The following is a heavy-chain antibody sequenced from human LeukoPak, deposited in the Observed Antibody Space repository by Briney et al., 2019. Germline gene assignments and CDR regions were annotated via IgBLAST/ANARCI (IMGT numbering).Heavy chain of an antibody. CDR3: ARRIPNIAVVGTYDY. D-gene: IGHD6-13*01. Sequence: GRSLRLSCAASGFTFSSYGMHWVRQAPGKGLEWVSGINWNGGGTRYADSVKGRFTISRDNAKNSLYLQMNSLRVEDTALYYCARRIPNIAVVGTYDYWGQGTLVTVSS. J-gene: IGHJ4*02. V-gene: IGHV3-20*04. CDR1: GFTFSSYG. CDR2: INWNGGGT.